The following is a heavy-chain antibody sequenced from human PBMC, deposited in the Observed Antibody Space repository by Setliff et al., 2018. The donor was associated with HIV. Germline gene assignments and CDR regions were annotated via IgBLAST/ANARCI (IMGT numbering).Heavy chain of an antibody. Sequence: GGSLRLSCIVSGFNFADYGMSWVRQVPGKGLEWVAGISWSGITTTYADSVKGRFTIFRDNAKNSLYMQMNTLGAEDTAFYYCAREYSEAAPHFDSWGQGTQVTVSS. V-gene: IGHV3-20*04. J-gene: IGHJ5*01. CDR3: AREYSEAAPHFDS. CDR1: GFNFADYG. D-gene: IGHD3-3*01. CDR2: ISWSGITT.